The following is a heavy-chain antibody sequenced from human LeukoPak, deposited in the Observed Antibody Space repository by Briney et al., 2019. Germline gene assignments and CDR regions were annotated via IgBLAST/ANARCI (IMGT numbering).Heavy chain of an antibody. CDR1: GGSISSYY. CDR2: IYYSGST. Sequence: SETLSLTCTVSGGSISSYYRSWIRQPPGKGLEWIGYIYYSGSTNYNPSLKSRVTISVDTSKNQFSLKLSSVTAADTAVYYCARQGHYYYYGMDVWGQGTTVTVSS. J-gene: IGHJ6*02. CDR3: ARQGHYYYYGMDV. V-gene: IGHV4-59*08.